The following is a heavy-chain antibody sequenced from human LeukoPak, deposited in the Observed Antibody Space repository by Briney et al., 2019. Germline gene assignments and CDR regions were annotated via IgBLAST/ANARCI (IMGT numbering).Heavy chain of an antibody. J-gene: IGHJ4*02. CDR2: IRYDGSNK. CDR3: AKGAQWLVYYFDY. V-gene: IGHV3-30*02. CDR1: GFTFSSYG. D-gene: IGHD6-19*01. Sequence: GGSLRLSCAASGFTFSSYGMHWVRQAPGKGLEWVAFIRYDGSNKYYADSVKGRLTISRDNSKNTLYLQMNSLRAEDTAVYYCAKGAQWLVYYFDYWGQGTLVTVSS.